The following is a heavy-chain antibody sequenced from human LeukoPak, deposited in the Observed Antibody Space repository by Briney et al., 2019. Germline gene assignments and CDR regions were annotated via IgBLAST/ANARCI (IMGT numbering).Heavy chain of an antibody. CDR1: GGSVSSYY. CDR2: IHNSGRT. V-gene: IGHV4-4*08. CDR3: ARVFYSSSSRYFFDS. D-gene: IGHD6-6*01. J-gene: IGHJ4*02. Sequence: PSETLSLTCSVSGGSVSSYYWSWIRQSPGKGLEWIGYIHNSGRTNYNPSLKSRVTGFVDTSKNQVSLRLSSVTAADTAVYYCARVFYSSSSRYFFDSWGQGTLVTVSS.